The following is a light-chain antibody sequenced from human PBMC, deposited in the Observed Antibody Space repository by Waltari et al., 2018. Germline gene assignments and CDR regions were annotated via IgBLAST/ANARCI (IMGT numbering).Light chain of an antibody. J-gene: IGLJ2*01. CDR2: LNSDGSH. Sequence: QLVLTQSPSASASLGASVKLPCTLSSGHSSYAIAWHQQQPEKGPRYLMKLNSDGSHRKGVGIPDPFSGSSSGAERSLTISSLQSEDEADYYCQTWGTGTVVFGGGTKLTVL. CDR3: QTWGTGTVV. CDR1: SGHSSYA. V-gene: IGLV4-69*01.